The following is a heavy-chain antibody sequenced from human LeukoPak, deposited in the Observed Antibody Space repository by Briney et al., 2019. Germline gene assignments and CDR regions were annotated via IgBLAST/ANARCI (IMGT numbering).Heavy chain of an antibody. V-gene: IGHV3-48*03. J-gene: IGHJ4*02. Sequence: GGSLRLSCAASGFTFSSYEVNWVRQAPGKGLEWVSYISSSGSTIYYADSVKGRFTISRDNAKNSLYLQMNSLRAEDTAVYYCARADSSGWGSLDYWGQGTLVTVSP. CDR3: ARADSSGWGSLDY. D-gene: IGHD6-19*01. CDR2: ISSSGSTI. CDR1: GFTFSSYE.